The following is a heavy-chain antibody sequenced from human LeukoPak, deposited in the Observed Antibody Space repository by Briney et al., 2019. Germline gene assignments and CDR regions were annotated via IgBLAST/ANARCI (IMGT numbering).Heavy chain of an antibody. Sequence: SETLSLTCAVSGGSISSSNWWSWVRQPPGKGLEWIGEIYHSGSTNYNPSLKSRVTISVDKSRNQFSLKLSSVTAADTAVYYCARVLTYYYDSSGYHDAFDIWGQGTMVTVSS. D-gene: IGHD3-22*01. CDR3: ARVLTYYYDSSGYHDAFDI. J-gene: IGHJ3*02. V-gene: IGHV4-4*02. CDR2: IYHSGST. CDR1: GGSISSSNW.